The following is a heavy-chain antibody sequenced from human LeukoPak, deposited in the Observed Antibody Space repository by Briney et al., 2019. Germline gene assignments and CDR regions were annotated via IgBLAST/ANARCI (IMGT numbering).Heavy chain of an antibody. CDR3: ARLRAAAAVYDAFDI. J-gene: IGHJ3*02. CDR1: GDSFSDYW. CDR2: IYPGDSDT. Sequence: GESLKISCQGSGDSFSDYWIGWVRQMPGKGLEWMGIIYPGDSDTRYSPSFQGQVTISADKSISTAYLQWSSLKASDTAMYYCARLRAAAAVYDAFDIWGQGTMVTVSS. V-gene: IGHV5-51*01. D-gene: IGHD6-13*01.